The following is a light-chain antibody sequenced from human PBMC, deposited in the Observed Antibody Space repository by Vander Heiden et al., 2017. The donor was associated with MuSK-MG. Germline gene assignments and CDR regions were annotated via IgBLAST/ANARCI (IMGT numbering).Light chain of an antibody. J-gene: IGKJ1*01. V-gene: IGKV1-39*01. CDR3: RQTDSTRWT. CDR1: QSISLY. CDR2: AAS. Sequence: DIQMTQSPSSLSASIGDRVTITCRASQSISLYLSWFQQKPGKAPELLIYAASTLQSGVPSRFSGSGSGTDFTLTINNLQPEDFATYFCRQTDSTRWTFGQGTKVEIK.